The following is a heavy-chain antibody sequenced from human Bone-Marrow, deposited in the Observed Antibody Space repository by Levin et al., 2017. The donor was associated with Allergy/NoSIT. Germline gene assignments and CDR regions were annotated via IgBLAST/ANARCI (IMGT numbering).Heavy chain of an antibody. CDR2: VHYGGST. D-gene: IGHD5-24*01. CDR1: GDSVSSGNYY. V-gene: IGHV4-61*01. Sequence: SETLSLTCTVSGDSVSSGNYYWSWIRQPPGTGPEWIVCVHYGGSTNYNPSLKTRVTISMDTSKNQISLKLSSVTAADTAVYYCARTWVQLWLGWFDPWGQGTLVTVSS. CDR3: ARTWVQLWLGWFDP. J-gene: IGHJ5*02.